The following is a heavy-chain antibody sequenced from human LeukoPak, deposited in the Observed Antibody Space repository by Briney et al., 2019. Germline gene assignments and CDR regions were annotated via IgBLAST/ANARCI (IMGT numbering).Heavy chain of an antibody. CDR3: ASQGGNDILTGAGGY. J-gene: IGHJ4*02. Sequence: ASVKVSCKASGYTFTSYGISWVRQAPGQGLEWMGWISAYNGNTNYAQKLQGRVTMTTDTSTSTAYMELRSLRSEDTAVYYCASQGGNDILTGAGGYWGQGTLVTVSS. CDR2: ISAYNGNT. V-gene: IGHV1-18*04. D-gene: IGHD3-9*01. CDR1: GYTFTSYG.